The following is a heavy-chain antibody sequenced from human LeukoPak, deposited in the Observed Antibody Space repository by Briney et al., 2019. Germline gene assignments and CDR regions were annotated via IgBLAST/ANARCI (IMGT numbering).Heavy chain of an antibody. Sequence: ASVKVSCKASGYTFTSYGISWVRQAPGQGLEWMGWISAYNGNTNYAQKLQGRVTMTTGRSTSTAYMELRSLRSDDTAVYYCARVRGCSSTSCYVIQYYFDYWGQGTLVTVSS. J-gene: IGHJ4*02. CDR3: ARVRGCSSTSCYVIQYYFDY. V-gene: IGHV1-18*01. CDR1: GYTFTSYG. D-gene: IGHD2-2*01. CDR2: ISAYNGNT.